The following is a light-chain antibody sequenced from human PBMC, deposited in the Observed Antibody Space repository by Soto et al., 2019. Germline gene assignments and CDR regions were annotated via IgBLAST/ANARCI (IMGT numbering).Light chain of an antibody. CDR2: EVF. V-gene: IGLV2-8*01. Sequence: QSALTQPPSASGSPGESVTVSCTGASSDVGRYDYVSWYQQRPGKAPKLVIYEVFKRPSGVPDRFSGAKSGNTASLTVSGLQAEDEADYYCTSCTSNYDLIFGGGTKLTVL. J-gene: IGLJ2*01. CDR1: SSDVGRYDY. CDR3: TSCTSNYDLI.